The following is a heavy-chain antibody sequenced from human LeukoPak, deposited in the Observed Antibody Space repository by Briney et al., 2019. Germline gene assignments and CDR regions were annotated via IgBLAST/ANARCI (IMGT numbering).Heavy chain of an antibody. CDR1: GYTFTSYG. CDR3: ARGKDSGWYGGGHYYMDV. CDR2: ISAYNGNT. D-gene: IGHD6-19*01. V-gene: IGHV1-18*01. Sequence: GASVKVSCKASGYTFTSYGISWVRQAPGQGLEWMGWISAYNGNTNYAQKLQGRVTMTTDTSTSTAYMELRSLRSDDTAVYYCARGKDSGWYGGGHYYMDVWGKGTTVTVSS. J-gene: IGHJ6*03.